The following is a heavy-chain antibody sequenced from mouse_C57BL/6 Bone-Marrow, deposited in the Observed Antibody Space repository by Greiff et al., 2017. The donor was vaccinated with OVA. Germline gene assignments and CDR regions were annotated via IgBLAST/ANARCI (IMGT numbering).Heavy chain of an antibody. Sequence: QVQLQQPGAELVKPGASVKLSCKASGYTFTSYWMHWVKQRPGQGLAWIGMIHPNSGSTNYNAKFKSKATLTVDKSSSTAYMQLSSLTSEDSAVYYCARSESSLGYFDYWGQGTTLTVSS. V-gene: IGHV1-64*01. D-gene: IGHD1-1*01. CDR1: GYTFTSYW. CDR2: IHPNSGST. J-gene: IGHJ2*01. CDR3: ARSESSLGYFDY.